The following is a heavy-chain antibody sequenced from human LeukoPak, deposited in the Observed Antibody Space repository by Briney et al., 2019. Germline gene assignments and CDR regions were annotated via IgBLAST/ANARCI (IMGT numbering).Heavy chain of an antibody. CDR3: ARDQGAYCSSTSCYAFDT. D-gene: IGHD2-2*01. V-gene: IGHV4-39*02. CDR1: GGSISSSSYY. CDR2: IYYSGST. Sequence: PSETLSPTCTVSGGSISSSSYYWGWIRQPPGKGLEWIGSIYYSGSTYYNPSLKSRVTISVDTSKNQFSLKLSSVTAADTAVYYCARDQGAYCSSTSCYAFDTWGQGTMVTVSS. J-gene: IGHJ3*02.